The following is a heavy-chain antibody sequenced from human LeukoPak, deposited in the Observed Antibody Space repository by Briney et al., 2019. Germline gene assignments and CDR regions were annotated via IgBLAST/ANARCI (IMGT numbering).Heavy chain of an antibody. Sequence: ASVKVSCMASGYTFTGYYMHWVRQAPGQGLEWMGWINPNSGGTNYAQKFQGRVTMTRDTSISTAYMELSRLRSDDTAVYYCARDNNKQIRKSLFDDWGQGTLVTVSS. CDR3: ARDNNKQIRKSLFDD. D-gene: IGHD1/OR15-1a*01. CDR2: INPNSGGT. V-gene: IGHV1-2*02. CDR1: GYTFTGYY. J-gene: IGHJ4*02.